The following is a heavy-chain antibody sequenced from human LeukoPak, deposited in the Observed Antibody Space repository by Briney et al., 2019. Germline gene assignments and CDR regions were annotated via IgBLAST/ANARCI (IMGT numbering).Heavy chain of an antibody. CDR2: IHNSGRT. CDR3: ARHGAISSESYFDY. D-gene: IGHD1-26*01. J-gene: IGHJ4*02. CDR1: GGSVSSYY. V-gene: IGHV4-59*08. Sequence: PSETLSLTCSVSGGSVSSYYWSWIRQSPGKGLEWIGYIHNSGRTNYNPSLKSRVTGFVDTSKNQVSLRLSSVTAADTAVYYCARHGAISSESYFDYWGQGALVTVSS.